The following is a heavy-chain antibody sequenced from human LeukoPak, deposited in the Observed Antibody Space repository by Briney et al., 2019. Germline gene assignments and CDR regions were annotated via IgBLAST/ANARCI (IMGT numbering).Heavy chain of an antibody. CDR2: IKQDGSEK. CDR3: ARDRRQQLAARAFDI. J-gene: IGHJ3*02. CDR1: GFTFSSYW. D-gene: IGHD6-13*01. Sequence: QAGGSLRLSCAASGFTFSSYWMSWVRQAPGKGLEWVANIKQDGSEKYYVDSVKGRFTISRDNAKNSLYLQMNSLRAEDTTVYYCARDRRQQLAARAFDIWGQGTMVTVSS. V-gene: IGHV3-7*01.